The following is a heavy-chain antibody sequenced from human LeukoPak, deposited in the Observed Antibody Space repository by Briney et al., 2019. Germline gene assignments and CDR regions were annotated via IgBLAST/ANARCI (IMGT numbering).Heavy chain of an antibody. Sequence: GGSLRLSCAASGFTFSSYGMHWVRQAPGKGREWVAVISYDGSNKYYADSVKGRFTISRDNSKNTLYLQMNSLRAEDTAVYYCAKDTYYYDSSGYYRGMDYWGQGTLVTVSS. CDR2: ISYDGSNK. J-gene: IGHJ4*02. D-gene: IGHD3-22*01. V-gene: IGHV3-30*18. CDR3: AKDTYYYDSSGYYRGMDY. CDR1: GFTFSSYG.